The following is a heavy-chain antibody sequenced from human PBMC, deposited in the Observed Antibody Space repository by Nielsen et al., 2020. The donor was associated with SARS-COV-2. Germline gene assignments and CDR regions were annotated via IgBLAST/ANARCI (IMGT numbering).Heavy chain of an antibody. Sequence: SQTLSLTRAISGDSVSGNSVIWNWIRQSPSRGLEWQGRTYYRSTWNYDYAVSVKSRITITPDTSTNQFSLQLHSLTPEDTAVYYFSRTFIAGRFFDHWGHGTLVTVYS. CDR3: SRTFIAGRFFDH. CDR1: GDSVSGNSVI. J-gene: IGHJ4*01. D-gene: IGHD2-21*01. V-gene: IGHV6-1*01. CDR2: TYYRSTWNY.